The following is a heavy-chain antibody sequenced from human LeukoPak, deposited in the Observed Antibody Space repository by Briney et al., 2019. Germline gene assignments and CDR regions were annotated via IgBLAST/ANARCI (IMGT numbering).Heavy chain of an antibody. CDR1: GYTFTNFD. V-gene: IGHV1-8*01. CDR3: VRIYYSNAFDI. J-gene: IGHJ3*02. Sequence: VASVKVSCKGSGYTFTNFDINWVRQATAQGLEWMGWMNPKTGNTGSAQKFQGRVTITGNTSISTAYMELSSLRSEDTAVYYCVRIYYSNAFDIWGQGTMVTVSS. CDR2: MNPKTGNT. D-gene: IGHD4-11*01.